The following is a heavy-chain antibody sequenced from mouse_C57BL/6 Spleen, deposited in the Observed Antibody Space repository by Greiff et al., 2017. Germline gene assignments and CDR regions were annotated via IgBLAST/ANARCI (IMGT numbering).Heavy chain of an antibody. Sequence: VKLQQPGTELVKPGASVELSCKASGYTFTSYWMHWVKQRPGQGLEWIGNINPSNGGTNYNEKFKSKATLTVDKSSSTAYMQLSSLTSEDSAVYYCARVYYGSSYDYYAMDYWGQGTSVTVSS. CDR1: GYTFTSYW. CDR3: ARVYYGSSYDYYAMDY. D-gene: IGHD1-1*01. CDR2: INPSNGGT. V-gene: IGHV1-53*01. J-gene: IGHJ4*01.